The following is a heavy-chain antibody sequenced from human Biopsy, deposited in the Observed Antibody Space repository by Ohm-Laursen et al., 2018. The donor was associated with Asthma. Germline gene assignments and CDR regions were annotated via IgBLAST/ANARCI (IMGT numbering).Heavy chain of an antibody. CDR1: GFTVSRDH. D-gene: IGHD6-19*01. Sequence: SLRLSCAALGFTVSRDHMFWVRQAPGKGLEWVSVIYSGGTSHTADSVRGRFTISRDFSKNTLHLQMHSLRIEDTAVYYCARGGSSGWSHYYFDYWGQGTLVTVSS. CDR3: ARGGSSGWSHYYFDY. CDR2: IYSGGTS. V-gene: IGHV3-53*01. J-gene: IGHJ4*02.